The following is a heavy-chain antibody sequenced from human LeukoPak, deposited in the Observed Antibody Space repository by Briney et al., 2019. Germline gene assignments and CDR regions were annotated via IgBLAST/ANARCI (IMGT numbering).Heavy chain of an antibody. J-gene: IGHJ4*02. CDR2: FAGSDTTI. V-gene: IGHV3-48*03. CDR3: TTLGYHLDS. D-gene: IGHD3-22*01. Sequence: PGGSPRLSCAASGFAFSAYEMNWVRQAPGKGLEGVAYFAGSDTTIYYADSVRGRFTISRDNAKNSLYLQMNSLRAEDTALYYCTTLGYHLDSWGQGTLVTVSS. CDR1: GFAFSAYE.